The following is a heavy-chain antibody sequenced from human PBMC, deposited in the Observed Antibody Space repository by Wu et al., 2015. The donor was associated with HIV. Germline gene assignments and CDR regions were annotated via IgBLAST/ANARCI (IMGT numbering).Heavy chain of an antibody. Sequence: QVQLAQSRAGVKKPGASVKVSCTTFGYTFINNFLHWVRQAPGQGPEWLGVINPRTDSTTYAQSFEARLTITRDTSQNTIYMQLSGLKSDDTATYFCARERVDYDSAGYRAHRGYYFDYWGQGTLVIVSS. V-gene: IGHV1-46*01. CDR3: ARERVDYDSAGYRAHRGYYFDY. J-gene: IGHJ4*02. D-gene: IGHD3-22*01. CDR1: GYTFINNF. CDR2: INPRTDST.